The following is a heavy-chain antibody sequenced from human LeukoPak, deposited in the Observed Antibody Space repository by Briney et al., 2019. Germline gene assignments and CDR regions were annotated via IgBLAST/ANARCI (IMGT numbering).Heavy chain of an antibody. CDR2: IYYSGST. D-gene: IGHD4-17*01. J-gene: IGHJ3*02. CDR1: GGSISSGDYY. Sequence: SETLSLTCTVSGGSISSGDYYWSWIRQPPGKGLEWIGYIYYSGSTYYNPSLKSRITISVDTSKTQFSLKLSSVIAADTAVYFCAREFLRVNAFDIWGQGTVVTVSS. V-gene: IGHV4-30-4*08. CDR3: AREFLRVNAFDI.